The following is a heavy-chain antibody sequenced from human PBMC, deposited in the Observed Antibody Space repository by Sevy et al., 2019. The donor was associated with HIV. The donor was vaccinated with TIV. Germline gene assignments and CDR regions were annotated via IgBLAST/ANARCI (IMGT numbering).Heavy chain of an antibody. CDR1: GFTVSSNY. D-gene: IGHD2-15*01. J-gene: IGHJ6*02. CDR2: IYSGGST. CDR3: AFGGYCSGGRCLADYYYGMDV. V-gene: IGHV3-53*01. Sequence: GGSLRLSCAASGFTVSSNYMSWVRQAPGKGLEWVSVIYSGGSTYYAVSVKGRFTISRDKSMNTLYLQMNSLRAEGTTVYYCAFGGYCSGGRCLADYYYGMDVWGQGTTVTVSS.